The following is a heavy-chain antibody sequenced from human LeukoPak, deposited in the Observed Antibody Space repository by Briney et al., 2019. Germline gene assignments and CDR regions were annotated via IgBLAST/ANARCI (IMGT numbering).Heavy chain of an antibody. V-gene: IGHV1-2*06. CDR3: ARDPREGYNSGY. J-gene: IGHJ4*02. CDR2: INPNSGDT. D-gene: IGHD5-24*01. CDR1: GYTFTSYY. Sequence: ASVKVSCKASGYTFTSYYMHWVRQAPGQGLEWMGQINPNSGDTIYAQKFQGRVTMTRDTSISTAYMELSRLRPDDTAVYYCARDPREGYNSGYWGQGALVTVSS.